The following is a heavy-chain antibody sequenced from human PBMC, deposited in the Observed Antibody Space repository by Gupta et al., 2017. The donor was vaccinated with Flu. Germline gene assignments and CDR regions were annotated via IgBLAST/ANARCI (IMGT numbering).Heavy chain of an antibody. Sequence: GFTFDSFTMHWVRQAPGKGLEWVACISRISRFTFFADSGKGRFSISRDNAKKSVSLQMDSLRAEDTAVYFCAKNRASGTTKGSFDVGGRGTMVAVSA. CDR2: ISRISRFT. V-gene: IGHV3-21*01. CDR3: AKNRASGTTKGSFDV. CDR1: GFTFDSFT. J-gene: IGHJ3*01. D-gene: IGHD1-1*01.